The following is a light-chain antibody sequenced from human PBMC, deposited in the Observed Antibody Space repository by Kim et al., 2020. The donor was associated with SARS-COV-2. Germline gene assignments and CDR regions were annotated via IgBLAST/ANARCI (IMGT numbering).Light chain of an antibody. J-gene: IGKJ2*01. CDR2: AAS. V-gene: IGKV1-39*01. Sequence: SASVGDRVTITCLASQSISNYLNWYQQKPGKTPKLLIYAASSLQSGVPSRFSGSGSGTDFTLTISSLQPEDFATYYCQQSYSTPYTFGQGTKLEIK. CDR1: QSISNY. CDR3: QQSYSTPYT.